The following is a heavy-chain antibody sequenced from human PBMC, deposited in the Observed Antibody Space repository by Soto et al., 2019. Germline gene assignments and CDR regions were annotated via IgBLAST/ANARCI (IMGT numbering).Heavy chain of an antibody. CDR1: GDTFSTYT. Sequence: SVKVSCKASGDTFSTYTITWVRQAPGQGLEWMGGIIPRSGTSNYAQKFQGRVTITADESTSTAYMELSSLRSEDTAVYYCAREGLVLETSFLNSDNYYYAMDVCGQLSTVPVS. V-gene: IGHV1-69*13. J-gene: IGHJ6*02. D-gene: IGHD3-3*02. CDR2: IIPRSGTS. CDR3: AREGLVLETSFLNSDNYYYAMDV.